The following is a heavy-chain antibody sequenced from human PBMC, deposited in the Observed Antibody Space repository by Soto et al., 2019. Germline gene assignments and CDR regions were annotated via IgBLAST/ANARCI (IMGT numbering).Heavy chain of an antibody. CDR1: GFTFTSSA. V-gene: IGHV1-58*01. D-gene: IGHD2-15*01. Sequence: SVKVSCKASGFTFTSSAVQWVRQARGQRLEWIGWIVVGSGNTNYAQKFQERVTITRDMSTSTAYMELSSLRSEDTAVYYCAAEGYCSGGSCKVDDYWGQGTRVTVSS. CDR2: IVVGSGNT. CDR3: AAEGYCSGGSCKVDDY. J-gene: IGHJ4*02.